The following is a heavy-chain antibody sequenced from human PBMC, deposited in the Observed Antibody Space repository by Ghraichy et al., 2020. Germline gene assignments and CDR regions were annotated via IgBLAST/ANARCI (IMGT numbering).Heavy chain of an antibody. J-gene: IGHJ5*01. Sequence: SLNISCIVSGVSMRGGSYYWSWIRHNPGKGLEWIGHIYNSGSPFYNPSLKSRVIISVDRSKNEFYLNLTSVTAADTAIYYCARAAVTVTPYYWFDPWGQGTLVTVSS. V-gene: IGHV4-31*03. D-gene: IGHD2-21*02. CDR1: GVSMRGGSYY. CDR3: ARAAVTVTPYYWFDP. CDR2: IYNSGSP.